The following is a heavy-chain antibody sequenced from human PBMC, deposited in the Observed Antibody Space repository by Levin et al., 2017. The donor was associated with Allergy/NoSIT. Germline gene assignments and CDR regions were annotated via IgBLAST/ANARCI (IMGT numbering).Heavy chain of an antibody. Sequence: GGSLRLSCAASGFRFSSYAMNWVRLGPGKGLEWVSGVSGDGGTTYYPDSVKGRFTISRDNSKNTVSLQMNSLRVEDTAVYYCANSHVGAKGRLDFWGQGTLVTVSS. V-gene: IGHV3-23*01. J-gene: IGHJ4*02. CDR3: ANSHVGAKGRLDF. D-gene: IGHD1-26*01. CDR1: GFRFSSYA. CDR2: VSGDGGTT.